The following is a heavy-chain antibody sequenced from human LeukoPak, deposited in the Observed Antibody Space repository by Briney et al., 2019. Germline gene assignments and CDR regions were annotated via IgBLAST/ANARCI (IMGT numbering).Heavy chain of an antibody. CDR1: GYTFTGYY. V-gene: IGHV1-2*02. J-gene: IGHJ4*02. CDR3: ARDREQLRYFDWLFYFDY. D-gene: IGHD3-9*01. CDR2: INPNSGGT. Sequence: GGSVKVSCKASGYTFTGYYMHWVRQAPGQGLEWMEWINPNSGGTNYAQKFQGRVTMTRDTSISTAYMELSRLRSDDTAVYYCARDREQLRYFDWLFYFDYWGQGTLVTVSS.